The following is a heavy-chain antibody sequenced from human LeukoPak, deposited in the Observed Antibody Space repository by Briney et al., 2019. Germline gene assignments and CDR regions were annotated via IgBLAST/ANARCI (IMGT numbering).Heavy chain of an antibody. CDR1: GFTFSSYS. D-gene: IGHD2-15*01. CDR2: IKQDGSEK. J-gene: IGHJ3*02. Sequence: GGSLRLSCAASGFTFSSYSMSWVRQAPGKGLEWVANIKQDGSEKYYVDSVKGRFTISRDNAKNSLYLQMNSLRAEDTAVYYCARDLSGVGDIWGQGTMVTVSS. V-gene: IGHV3-7*03. CDR3: ARDLSGVGDI.